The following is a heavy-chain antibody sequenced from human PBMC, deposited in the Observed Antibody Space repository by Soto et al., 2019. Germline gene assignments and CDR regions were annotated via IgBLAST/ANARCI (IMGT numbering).Heavy chain of an antibody. CDR2: VYWKDDN. Sequence: SGPTLVNPPQTLTLTCTLTRISRNTSGVGLGWIRQTRGKAQEWLASVYWKDDNHDSPSLDSRLTIAYDASKNQAIVTRTNIDPVETATYCCTHELARLSVFGLDIWGQGTAVTVSS. CDR3: THELARLSVFGLDI. CDR1: RISRNTSGVG. D-gene: IGHD6-13*01. J-gene: IGHJ3*02. V-gene: IGHV2-5*01.